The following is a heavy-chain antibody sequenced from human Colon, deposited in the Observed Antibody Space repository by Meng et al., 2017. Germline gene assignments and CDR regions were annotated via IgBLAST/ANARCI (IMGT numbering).Heavy chain of an antibody. D-gene: IGHD4-17*01. CDR2: IYYSGST. J-gene: IGHJ5*02. CDR3: ARDRKHYGERGWFDP. Sequence: QVQLPEPGPGLVQPSQTPSLTCTVSGGSISSGDYYWSWIRQPPGKGLEWIGYIYYSGSTYSNASLKSRVTISIDRSKNQFSLKLSSVTAADTAVYYCARDRKHYGERGWFDPWGQGTLVTVFS. CDR1: GGSISSGDYY. V-gene: IGHV4-30-4*01.